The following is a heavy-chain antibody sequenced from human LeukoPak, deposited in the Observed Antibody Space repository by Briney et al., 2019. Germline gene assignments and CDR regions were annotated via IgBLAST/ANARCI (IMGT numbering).Heavy chain of an antibody. CDR3: AKVSISSGWYSAFDY. CDR2: ISGSGGST. Sequence: PGGSLRLSCAASGFTFSSYAMSWVRQAPGKGLEWVSAISGSGGSTYYADSVKGRFTISRDNSKNTLYLQMNSLRAEDTAVYYYAKVSISSGWYSAFDYWGQGTLVTVSS. V-gene: IGHV3-23*01. CDR1: GFTFSSYA. J-gene: IGHJ4*02. D-gene: IGHD6-19*01.